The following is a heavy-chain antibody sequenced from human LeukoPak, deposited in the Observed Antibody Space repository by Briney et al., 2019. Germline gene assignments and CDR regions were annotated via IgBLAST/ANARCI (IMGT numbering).Heavy chain of an antibody. D-gene: IGHD6-19*01. CDR2: ISYFGNNQ. Sequence: GGSLRLSCAASGFTLSSYVMHWVRQAPGKGLEWVALISYFGNNQYADSVKGRFTISRDNSKNTVYLQINSLRAEDTAAYYCARDGLYSSDWSADYWGQGILVTVSS. V-gene: IGHV3-30-3*01. J-gene: IGHJ4*02. CDR1: GFTLSSYV. CDR3: ARDGLYSSDWSADY.